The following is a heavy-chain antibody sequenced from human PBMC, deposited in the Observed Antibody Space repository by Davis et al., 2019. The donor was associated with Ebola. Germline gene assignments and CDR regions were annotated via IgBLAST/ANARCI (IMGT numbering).Heavy chain of an antibody. Sequence: GGSLRLSCAASGFTFTTYAMMWVRQAPGKGLEWVSSISGSGGTTYYAGSVKGRFTISRDNSKNTLYLQMNSLRAEDTAVYYCAKDTSNIWFDIWGQGTNVTVSS. CDR2: ISGSGGTT. CDR3: AKDTSNIWFDI. J-gene: IGHJ3*02. CDR1: GFTFTTYA. V-gene: IGHV3-23*01. D-gene: IGHD1-26*01.